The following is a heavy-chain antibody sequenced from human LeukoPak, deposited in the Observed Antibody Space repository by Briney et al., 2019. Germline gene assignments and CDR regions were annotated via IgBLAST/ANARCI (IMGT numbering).Heavy chain of an antibody. CDR2: IIPIFGTA. J-gene: IGHJ4*02. CDR1: GGTFSSYA. CDR3: AKDSVIWGSSTSCYLDY. V-gene: IGHV1-69*13. Sequence: ASVKVSCTASGGTFSSYAISWVRQAPGQGLEWMGGIIPIFGTANYAQKFQGRVTITADESTSTAYMELSSLRSDDTAVYYCAKDSVIWGSSTSCYLDYWGQGTLVTVSS. D-gene: IGHD2-2*01.